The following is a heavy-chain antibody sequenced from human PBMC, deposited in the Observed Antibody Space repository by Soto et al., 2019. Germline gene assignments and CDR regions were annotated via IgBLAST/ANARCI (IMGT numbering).Heavy chain of an antibody. CDR3: ARGGDYYDTSGHDAFDI. D-gene: IGHD3-22*01. J-gene: IGHJ3*02. CDR1: GGSISSYY. Sequence: ETLSLTCTVSGGSISSYYWSWIRQPPGKGLEWIGYIYYSGSTNYNPSLKSRVTISVDTSKNQFSLKLSSVTAADTAVYYCARGGDYYDTSGHDAFDIWGQGTMVTVSS. CDR2: IYYSGST. V-gene: IGHV4-59*01.